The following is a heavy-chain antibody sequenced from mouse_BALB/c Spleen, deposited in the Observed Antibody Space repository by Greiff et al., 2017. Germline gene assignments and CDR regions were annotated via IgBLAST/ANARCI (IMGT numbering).Heavy chain of an antibody. V-gene: IGHV5-4*02. Sequence: EVKLMESGGGLVKPGGSLKLSCAASGFTFSDYYMYWVRQTPEKRLEWVATISDGGSYTYYPDSVKGRFTISRDNAKNNLYLQMSSLKSEDTAMYYCAREGTRGAMDYWGQGTSVTVSS. CDR2: ISDGGSYT. D-gene: IGHD3-3*01. CDR1: GFTFSDYY. J-gene: IGHJ4*01. CDR3: AREGTRGAMDY.